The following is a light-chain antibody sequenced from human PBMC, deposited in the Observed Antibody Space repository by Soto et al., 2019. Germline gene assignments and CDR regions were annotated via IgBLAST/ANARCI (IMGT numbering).Light chain of an antibody. CDR2: GAS. CDR3: QHYAGSPWT. Sequence: EIVLTQSPGTLSLSPGERATLSCRASQSVSKYVAWYQQKPGRAPRVLIYGASSRATGIPDRFSGSGSGTDFTLTISRLEPEDFAVYYCQHYAGSPWTFGQGTKVEIK. J-gene: IGKJ1*01. CDR1: QSVSKY. V-gene: IGKV3-20*01.